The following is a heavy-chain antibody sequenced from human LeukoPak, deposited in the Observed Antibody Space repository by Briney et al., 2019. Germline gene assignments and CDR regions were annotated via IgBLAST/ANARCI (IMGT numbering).Heavy chain of an antibody. Sequence: GGSLRLSCAASGFTFHIYAMNWVRQAPGKGLEWVSAINGGGYGTYYADSVRGRFIISRDNSKNTLYLQMNSLRAEDTAIYYCASDRPHPRVEPTNFDYWGQGTLITVSS. CDR2: INGGGYGT. CDR1: GFTFHIYA. J-gene: IGHJ4*02. D-gene: IGHD1-14*01. V-gene: IGHV3-23*01. CDR3: ASDRPHPRVEPTNFDY.